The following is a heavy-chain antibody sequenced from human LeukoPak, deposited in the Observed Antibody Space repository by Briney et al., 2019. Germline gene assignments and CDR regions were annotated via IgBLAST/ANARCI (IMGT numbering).Heavy chain of an antibody. CDR3: ARVEMATILYYFYYYMDV. CDR1: GFTFSSYW. D-gene: IGHD5-24*01. CDR2: INSDGIST. V-gene: IGHV3-74*01. J-gene: IGHJ6*03. Sequence: SGGSLRLSCAASGFTFSSYWMHWVRQAPGKGLVWVSRINSDGISTTCADSVKGRFTISRDNAKNSLYLQMNSLRAEDTAVYYCARVEMATILYYFYYYMDVWGKGTTVTISS.